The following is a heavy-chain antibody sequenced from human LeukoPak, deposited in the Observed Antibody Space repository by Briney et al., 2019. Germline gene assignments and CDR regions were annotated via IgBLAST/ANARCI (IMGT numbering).Heavy chain of an antibody. D-gene: IGHD2-2*01. CDR1: GGSISSSSYY. CDR2: IYYSGST. CDR3: ASPTLGYCSSTSCLTAEYFQH. Sequence: SETLSLTCTVSGGSISSSSYYWGWIRQPPGKGLEWIGSIYYSGSTYYNPSLKSRVTISVDTSKNQISLKLSSVTAADTAVYYCASPTLGYCSSTSCLTAEYFQHWGQGTLVTVSS. V-gene: IGHV4-39*01. J-gene: IGHJ1*01.